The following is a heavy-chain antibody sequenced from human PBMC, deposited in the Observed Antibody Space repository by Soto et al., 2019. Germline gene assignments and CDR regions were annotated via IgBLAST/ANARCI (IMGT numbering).Heavy chain of an antibody. CDR3: ARDSQIVGFDY. CDR2: IYYSGST. J-gene: IGHJ4*02. V-gene: IGHV4-39*07. D-gene: IGHD3-22*01. Sequence: SETLSLTCTVSGGSISSSNYYWGWIRQPPGKGLEWIGSIYYSGSTYYNPSLKSRVTISVDTSKNQFSLKLSSVTAADTAVYYCARDSQIVGFDYLGQGTLVTVSS. CDR1: GGSISSSNYY.